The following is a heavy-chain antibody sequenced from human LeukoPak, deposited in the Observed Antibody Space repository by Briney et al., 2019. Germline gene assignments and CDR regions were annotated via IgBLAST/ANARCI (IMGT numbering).Heavy chain of an antibody. D-gene: IGHD2-15*01. CDR1: GFTFSSYS. J-gene: IGHJ4*02. CDR3: ARDPASGGFDS. V-gene: IGHV3-48*02. Sequence: GGSLRLSCAASGFTFSSYSMNWVRQAPGKGLEWVSYISSSSDTIYYAASVKGRFTISRDNAKRSLYLQMKSLRDEDTAVYYCARDPASGGFDSWGQGILVTVSS. CDR2: ISSSSDTI.